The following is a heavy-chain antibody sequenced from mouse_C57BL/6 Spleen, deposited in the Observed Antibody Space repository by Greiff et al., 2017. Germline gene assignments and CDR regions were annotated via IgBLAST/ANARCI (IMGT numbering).Heavy chain of an antibody. Sequence: QVQLQQPGAELVKPGASVKLSCKASGYTFTSYWMHWVKQRPGQGLEWIGMIHPNSGSTNYNEKFKSKATLTVDKSSSTAYMQLSSLTSEDSAVXYWARPCYYDYDAGVAYWGKGTLVTVSA. J-gene: IGHJ3*01. CDR1: GYTFTSYW. V-gene: IGHV1-64*01. CDR2: IHPNSGST. D-gene: IGHD2-4*01. CDR3: ARPCYYDYDAGVAY.